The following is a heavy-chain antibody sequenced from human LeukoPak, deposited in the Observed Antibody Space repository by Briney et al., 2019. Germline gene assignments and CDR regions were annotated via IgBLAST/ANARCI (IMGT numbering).Heavy chain of an antibody. V-gene: IGHV3-30-3*01. J-gene: IGHJ4*02. CDR1: GFTFSSYA. CDR3: ARSSLIVPAAIIDY. D-gene: IGHD2-2*02. CDR2: ISYDGSNK. Sequence: GGSLRLSCAASGFTFSSYAMPWVRQAPGKGLEWVAVISYDGSNKYYADSVKGRFTISRANSKNTLYLQMNSLRAEDTAVYYCARSSLIVPAAIIDYWGQGTLVTVSS.